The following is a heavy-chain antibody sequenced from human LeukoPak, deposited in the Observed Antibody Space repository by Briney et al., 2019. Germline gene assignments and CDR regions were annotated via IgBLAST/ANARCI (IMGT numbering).Heavy chain of an antibody. CDR2: INSDGSEG. CDR1: GFTFSGFW. V-gene: IGHV3-7*03. CDR3: ASSGSYRFDY. Sequence: GGSLRLSCAVSGFTFSGFWMSWTRQAPGKGLEWVASINSDGSEGYYADVVKGRFTISRDNAKNSLYLQINSLRAEDTAVYYCASSGSYRFDYWGQGTLVTVSS. J-gene: IGHJ4*02. D-gene: IGHD1-26*01.